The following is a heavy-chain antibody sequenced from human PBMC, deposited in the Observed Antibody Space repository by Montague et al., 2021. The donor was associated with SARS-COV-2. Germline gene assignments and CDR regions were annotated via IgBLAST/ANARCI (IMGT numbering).Heavy chain of an antibody. D-gene: IGHD3-10*01. CDR1: GDSISSANYQ. Sequence: SETLSLTCNVSGDSISSANYQWAWFRQPPGKGLQWVGSISHSGSAYYNPSLKSRLTISVDMSKKLFSLDVESVAVADTAFYYCARQVGEFCAGVYVDYWGQGTLVTVSS. V-gene: IGHV4-39*01. CDR2: ISHSGSA. J-gene: IGHJ4*02. CDR3: ARQVGEFCAGVYVDY.